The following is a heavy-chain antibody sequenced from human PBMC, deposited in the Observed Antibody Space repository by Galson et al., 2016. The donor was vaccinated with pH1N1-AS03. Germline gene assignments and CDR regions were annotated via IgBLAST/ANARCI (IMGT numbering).Heavy chain of an antibody. V-gene: IGHV3-30*18. CDR3: AKDLGTHYYGMDV. CDR2: ISYDGSNK. CDR1: GFTFSSYG. J-gene: IGHJ6*02. Sequence: SLRLSCAASGFTFSSYGMHWVRQAPGKGLEWVAVISYDGSNKYYADSVKGRFTISRDNSKNTLYLQMQSLRAEDTAVYYCAKDLGTHYYGMDVWGQGTTVTVSS.